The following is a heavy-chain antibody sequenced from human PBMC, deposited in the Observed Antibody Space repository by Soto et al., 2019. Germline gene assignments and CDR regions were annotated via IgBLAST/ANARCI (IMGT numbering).Heavy chain of an antibody. Sequence: ASVKVSCKASGYTFTGYYIHLVRQAPGQGLEWMGWINPNSGGTNYAQKFQGWVTMTRDTSISTAYMELSRLRSDDTAVYYCARDLHLGELSYFYYMDVWGKGTTVTVSS. CDR2: INPNSGGT. D-gene: IGHD3-16*02. CDR3: ARDLHLGELSYFYYMDV. J-gene: IGHJ6*03. V-gene: IGHV1-2*04. CDR1: GYTFTGYY.